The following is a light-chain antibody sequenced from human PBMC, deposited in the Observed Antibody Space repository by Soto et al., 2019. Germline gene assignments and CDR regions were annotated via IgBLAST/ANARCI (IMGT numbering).Light chain of an antibody. J-gene: IGKJ4*01. Sequence: EIVLTQSPGTLSLSPGERATLSCRASQSVNINLAWYQQKPGQPPRLLIYDASNKTPGITARFSGGGSGTDFTLTISSLEPEDIAVYYCKQRRNWRVTFGGGTKVEIK. V-gene: IGKV3-11*01. CDR3: KQRRNWRVT. CDR1: QSVNIN. CDR2: DAS.